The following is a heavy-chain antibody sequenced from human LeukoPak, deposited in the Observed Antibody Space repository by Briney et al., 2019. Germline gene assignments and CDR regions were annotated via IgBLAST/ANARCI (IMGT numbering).Heavy chain of an antibody. V-gene: IGHV4-34*01. Sequence: SETLSLTCAFYGESFRAYYWTWLRQPPGKGLECIGEISHSGSTNYNPSLKSRVTISVDTSKNQFSLRLSSVTAADTAVYYCARGDYGNQRSNNWFDPWGQGTLVTVSS. CDR2: ISHSGST. CDR1: GESFRAYY. D-gene: IGHD4-11*01. CDR3: ARGDYGNQRSNNWFDP. J-gene: IGHJ5*02.